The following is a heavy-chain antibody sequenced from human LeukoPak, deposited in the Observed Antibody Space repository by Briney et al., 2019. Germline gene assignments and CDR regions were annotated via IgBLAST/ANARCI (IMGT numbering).Heavy chain of an antibody. D-gene: IGHD3-16*02. J-gene: IGHJ4*02. V-gene: IGHV3-23*01. CDR3: ARDIISFIEGVIQH. Sequence: PGGSLRLSCAASGFPFSSYAMTWLRQPPGKGLEWVSAISGSGDRKNYAGSVKGRFTISRDNSMNTLYLQTNILRAEDTAVYYCARDIISFIEGVIQHWGQGTLVTVSS. CDR2: ISGSGDRK. CDR1: GFPFSSYA.